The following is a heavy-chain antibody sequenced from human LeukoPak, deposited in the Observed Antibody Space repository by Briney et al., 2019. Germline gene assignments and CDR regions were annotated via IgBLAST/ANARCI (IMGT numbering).Heavy chain of an antibody. CDR1: GFTFSGYG. Sequence: GESLRLPCAASGFTFSGYGMHWVRQAPGKGLEWVAVIWYDGSNKYYADSVKGRFTISRDNSKNTLYLQMNSLRAEDTAVYYCAKDAAIAARPLQYFQHWGQGTLVTVSS. CDR3: AKDAAIAARPLQYFQH. J-gene: IGHJ1*01. V-gene: IGHV3-33*06. D-gene: IGHD6-6*01. CDR2: IWYDGSNK.